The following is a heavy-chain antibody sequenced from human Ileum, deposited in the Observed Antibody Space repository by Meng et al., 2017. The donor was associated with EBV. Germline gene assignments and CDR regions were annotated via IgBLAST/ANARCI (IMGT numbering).Heavy chain of an antibody. V-gene: IGHV6-1*01. J-gene: IGHJ5*02. CDR2: TYRRSRLYY. CDR1: GDSVSSAKTA. CDR3: ATSRIAKFDR. Sequence: GRVLVHPSQRLSLSCVISGDSVSSAKTAWNWCRQSPSRGLEWLGRTYRRSRLYYDYALSVKSRINISPDTSKNQVSLQLNSVTDEDTGIYYCATSRIAKFDRWGQGTLVTVSS.